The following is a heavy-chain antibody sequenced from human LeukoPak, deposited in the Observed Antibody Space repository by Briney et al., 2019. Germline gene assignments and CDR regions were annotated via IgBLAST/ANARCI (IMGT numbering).Heavy chain of an antibody. Sequence: ASVKVSCKASGYTFTSYDINWVRQATGQGLEWMGWMNPNSGNTGYAQKFQGRVTITRNTSISTAYMELSSLRSEDTAVYYCATVVWSSSDAFDIWGQGTMVTVSS. CDR1: GYTFTSYD. V-gene: IGHV1-8*03. D-gene: IGHD6-6*01. CDR3: ATVVWSSSDAFDI. CDR2: MNPNSGNT. J-gene: IGHJ3*02.